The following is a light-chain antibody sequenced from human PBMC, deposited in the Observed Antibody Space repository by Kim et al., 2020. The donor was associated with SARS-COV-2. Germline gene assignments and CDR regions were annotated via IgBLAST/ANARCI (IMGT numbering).Light chain of an antibody. V-gene: IGLV1-47*01. J-gene: IGLJ3*02. CDR1: GSKTGSNY. Sequence: GKKATFSCSDSGSKTGSNYVYWYQQLPGAAPKLLSYGNRQRPSGVPDRFSGSKSGTSASLAISGLRSEDEAEYYCAAWDDSLSGRVFGGGTQLTVL. CDR3: AAWDDSLSGRV. CDR2: GNR.